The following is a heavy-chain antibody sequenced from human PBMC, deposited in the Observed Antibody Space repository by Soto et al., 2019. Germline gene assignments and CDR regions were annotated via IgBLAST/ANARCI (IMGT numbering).Heavy chain of an antibody. CDR3: AKGLRPWNRMDA. V-gene: IGHV3-23*01. D-gene: IGHD1-1*01. CDR1: VFTFSTFA. Sequence: EVQLLESGGGFVQPGGSLRLSCAASVFTFSTFAMTWVRQAPGKGLEWVSSISASGTHTYHADSGRGRFTISRDDSINTLYLQLNRLRGGDTAVYYCAKGLRPWNRMDAWGRGTTVTVSS. J-gene: IGHJ6*03. CDR2: ISASGTHT.